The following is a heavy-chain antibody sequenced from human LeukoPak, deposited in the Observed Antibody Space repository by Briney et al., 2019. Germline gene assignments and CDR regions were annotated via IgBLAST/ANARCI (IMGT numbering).Heavy chain of an antibody. Sequence: PGGSLRLSCAASGFTFSSYSMNWVRQAPGKGLKYVSAISSNGRSTSYADSVKGRFTISRDNSKNTLYLQMSSLRPEDTAVYYCVKDTVYDILTGYFNFEYWGQGILVTVSS. D-gene: IGHD3-9*01. J-gene: IGHJ4*02. CDR2: ISSNGRST. CDR1: GFTFSSYS. V-gene: IGHV3-64D*06. CDR3: VKDTVYDILTGYFNFEY.